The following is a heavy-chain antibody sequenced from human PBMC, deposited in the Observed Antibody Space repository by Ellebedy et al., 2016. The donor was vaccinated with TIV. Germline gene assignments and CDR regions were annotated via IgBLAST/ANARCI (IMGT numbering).Heavy chain of an antibody. CDR3: ARSGGWYTPYDY. Sequence: MPSETLSLTCTVSGDSISGYYWSWIRQPPGKGLEWIGYIYSSGSGEYNPSLKSRFTMSVDTSKSQFSLRLNSVTAADTAVYYRARSGGWYTPYDYWGQGTLVTVSS. CDR1: GDSISGYY. CDR2: IYSSGSG. V-gene: IGHV4-59*01. J-gene: IGHJ4*02. D-gene: IGHD6-19*01.